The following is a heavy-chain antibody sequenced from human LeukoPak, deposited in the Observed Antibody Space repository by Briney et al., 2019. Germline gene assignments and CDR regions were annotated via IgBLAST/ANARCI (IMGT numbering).Heavy chain of an antibody. J-gene: IGHJ4*02. CDR3: AGGVEMATNY. D-gene: IGHD5-24*01. Sequence: PGGSLRLSCAASGFTFSSYAMSWVRQAPGKGLEWVSYISSSGSTIYYADSVKGRFTISRDNAKNSLYLQMNSLRAEDTAVYYCAGGVEMATNYWGQGTLVTVSS. CDR1: GFTFSSYA. V-gene: IGHV3-48*03. CDR2: ISSSGSTI.